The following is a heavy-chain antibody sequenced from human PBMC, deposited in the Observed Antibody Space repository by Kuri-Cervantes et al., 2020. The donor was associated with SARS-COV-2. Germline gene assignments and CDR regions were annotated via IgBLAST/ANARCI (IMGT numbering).Heavy chain of an antibody. CDR1: RYSISSGDYY. D-gene: IGHD4/OR15-4a*01. V-gene: IGHV4-30-4*08. CDR3: ASSYPNLPFDP. Sequence: LRLSCAVSRYSISSGDYYWSWIRQPPGKGLEWIGYIYYSGSTYYNPSLKSRVTISVDTSKNQSSLKLSSVTAADTAVYYCASSYPNLPFDPWGQGTLVTVSS. J-gene: IGHJ5*02. CDR2: IYYSGST.